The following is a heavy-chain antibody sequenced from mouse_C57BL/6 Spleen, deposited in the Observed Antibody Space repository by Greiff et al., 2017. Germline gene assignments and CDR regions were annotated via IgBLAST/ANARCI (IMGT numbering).Heavy chain of an antibody. CDR2: ILPGSGST. Sequence: QVQLQQSGAELMKPGASVKLCCKATGYTFTGYWIEWVKQRPGHGLEWIGEILPGSGSTNYNEKFKGKATFTADTSSNTAYMQLSSLTTEDSAIYYCARKGFITTVVPWYFDVWGTGTTVTVSS. D-gene: IGHD1-1*01. CDR1: GYTFTGYW. J-gene: IGHJ1*03. V-gene: IGHV1-9*01. CDR3: ARKGFITTVVPWYFDV.